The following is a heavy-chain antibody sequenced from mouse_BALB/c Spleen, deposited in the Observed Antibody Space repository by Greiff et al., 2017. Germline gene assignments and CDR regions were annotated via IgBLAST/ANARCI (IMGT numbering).Heavy chain of an antibody. Sequence: EVHLVESGGGLVQPGGSLRLSCATSGFTFTDYYMSWVRQPPGKALEWLGFIRNKANGYTTEYSASVKGRFTISRDNSQSILYLQMNTLRAEDSATYYCARVYSYYFDYWGQGTTLTVSS. D-gene: IGHD1-1*01. CDR3: ARVYSYYFDY. CDR1: GFTFTDYY. CDR2: IRNKANGYTT. J-gene: IGHJ2*01. V-gene: IGHV7-3*02.